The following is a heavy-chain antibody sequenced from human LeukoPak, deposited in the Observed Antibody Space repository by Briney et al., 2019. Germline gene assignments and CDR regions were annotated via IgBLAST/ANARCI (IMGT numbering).Heavy chain of an antibody. CDR3: ARTFAAAHIDY. Sequence: GGSLRLSCAASGFTFSGYWMHWVRQASGKGLVCVSRIKSDGSSTTYADSVKGRFTISRDNAKNTLYLEMNSLRAEDTAVYYCARTFAAAHIDYWGQGTLVTVSS. D-gene: IGHD2-15*01. CDR2: IKSDGSST. V-gene: IGHV3-74*01. CDR1: GFTFSGYW. J-gene: IGHJ4*02.